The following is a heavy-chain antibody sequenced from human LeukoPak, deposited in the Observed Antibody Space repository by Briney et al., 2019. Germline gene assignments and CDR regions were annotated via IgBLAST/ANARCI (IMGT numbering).Heavy chain of an antibody. CDR1: GGSISSYY. CDR3: ARDRVSSDAFDI. D-gene: IGHD1-26*01. V-gene: IGHV4-59*01. J-gene: IGHJ3*02. Sequence: SETLSLTCTVSGGSISSYYWSWIRQPPGKGLEWIGYIYYSGSINYNPSLKSRVTISVDTSKNQFSLKLSSVTAADTAVYYCARDRVSSDAFDIWGQGTMVTVSS. CDR2: IYYSGSI.